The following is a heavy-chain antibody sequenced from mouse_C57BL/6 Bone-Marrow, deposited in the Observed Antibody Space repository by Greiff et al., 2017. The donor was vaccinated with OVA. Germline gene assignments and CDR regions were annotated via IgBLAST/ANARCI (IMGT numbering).Heavy chain of an antibody. D-gene: IGHD1-1*01. CDR1: GYTFTSYG. CDR3: ARWGVVAYYCDY. J-gene: IGHJ2*01. CDR2: FYPRSGNT. Sequence: QVQLKQSGAELARPGASVKLSCKASGYTFTSYGISWVKQRTGQGLEWIGEFYPRSGNTYYNEKFKGKATLTADKSSSTAYMELRSLTSEDSAVYFCARWGVVAYYCDYWGQGTTLTVSS. V-gene: IGHV1-81*01.